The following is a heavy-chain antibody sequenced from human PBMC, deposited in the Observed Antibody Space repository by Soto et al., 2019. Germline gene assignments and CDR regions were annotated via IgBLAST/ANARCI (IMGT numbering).Heavy chain of an antibody. D-gene: IGHD3-16*01. Sequence: EVQVLESGGGMVQPGGSLRLSCAASGFTFSNYVMSWVRQAPGKGLEWVSVISGSGGTTNYADSVRGRFTISRDNSKSTLYLQMDSLRAEDTAVYYCAKVQGRDRGTEDYWGHGTLVTVSS. CDR2: ISGSGGTT. V-gene: IGHV3-23*01. CDR1: GFTFSNYV. CDR3: AKVQGRDRGTEDY. J-gene: IGHJ4*01.